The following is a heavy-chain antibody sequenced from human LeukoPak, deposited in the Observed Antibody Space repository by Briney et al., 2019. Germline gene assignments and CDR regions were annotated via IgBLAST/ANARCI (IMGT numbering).Heavy chain of an antibody. CDR3: AKDSDRGCSSTSCYPDY. Sequence: PGGSLRLSCAASGFTFSNYAMSWVRQAPGKGLEWVSVISGRGGITYYEDSVKGRFTISRDNSKNTLYLQMNSLRAEDTARYYCAKDSDRGCSSTSCYPDYWGQGTLVTVSS. J-gene: IGHJ4*02. CDR2: ISGRGGIT. CDR1: GFTFSNYA. D-gene: IGHD2-2*01. V-gene: IGHV3-23*01.